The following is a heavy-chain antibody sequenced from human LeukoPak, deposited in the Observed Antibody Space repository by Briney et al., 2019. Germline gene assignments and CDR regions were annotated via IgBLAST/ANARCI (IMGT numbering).Heavy chain of an antibody. Sequence: TSETLSLTCAVYGGSFSGYYWSWNRQPPGKGLEWIGEINHSGSTNYNPSLKSRVTISVDTSKNQFSLKLSSVTAADTAVYYCARGRYSSGWYAPYYFDYWGQGTLVTVSS. D-gene: IGHD6-19*01. J-gene: IGHJ4*02. V-gene: IGHV4-34*01. CDR3: ARGRYSSGWYAPYYFDY. CDR1: GGSFSGYY. CDR2: INHSGST.